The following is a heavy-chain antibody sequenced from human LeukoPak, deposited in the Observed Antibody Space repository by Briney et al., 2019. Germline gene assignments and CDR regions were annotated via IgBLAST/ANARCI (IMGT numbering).Heavy chain of an antibody. V-gene: IGHV3-21*01. J-gene: IGHJ3*02. CDR1: GFTFSSYS. CDR2: ISSSSSYI. Sequence: AESLRLTCAASGFTFSSYSMNWIRQPPGKGLEWVSSISSSSSYIYYPDSVKGRFTISRDNAKNSLYLQMNSLRAEDTAVYYCARDLYYDSSIWGQGTMVTVSS. CDR3: ARDLYYDSSI. D-gene: IGHD3-22*01.